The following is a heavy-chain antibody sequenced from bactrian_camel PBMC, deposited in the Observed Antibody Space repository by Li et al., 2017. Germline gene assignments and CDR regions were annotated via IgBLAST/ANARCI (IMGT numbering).Heavy chain of an antibody. J-gene: IGHJ7*01. CDR2: MYTATART. CDR1: GYIVSTYC. V-gene: IGHV3S54*01. D-gene: IGHD7*01. Sequence: HVQLVESGGGSVQAGGSLRLSCSLSGYIVSTYCMGWFRQTPGKEREPVAYMYTATARTYYPDSVKGRFTVSKDNAAKTLFLQMNDLKPEDTATYHCAARTKFTELVCSIDEGT.